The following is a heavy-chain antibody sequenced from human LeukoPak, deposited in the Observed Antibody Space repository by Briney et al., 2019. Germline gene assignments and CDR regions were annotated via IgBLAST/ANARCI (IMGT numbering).Heavy chain of an antibody. D-gene: IGHD2-2*01. Sequence: GGSLRLSCAASGFTLSSYSINWVRQAPGKGLEWVSSISSGGHYIYYADSVKGRFTISRDNAKNSLYLQINSLRAEDTAVYYCAREYCSSTTCYYYFDYWGQGTLVTVSS. V-gene: IGHV3-21*01. CDR2: ISSGGHYI. CDR3: AREYCSSTTCYYYFDY. J-gene: IGHJ4*02. CDR1: GFTLSSYS.